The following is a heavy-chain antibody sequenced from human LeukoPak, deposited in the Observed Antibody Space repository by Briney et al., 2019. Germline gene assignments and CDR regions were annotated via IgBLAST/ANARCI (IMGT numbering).Heavy chain of an antibody. CDR3: AREVYSGAGVVVIAATPQYYYYYYMDV. CDR2: ISSSGSTI. Sequence: GGSLRLSCAASGFTSSNAWMNWVRQAPGKGLKWVSYISSSGSTIYYADSVKGRFTISRDNAKNSLYLQMNSLRAEDTAVYYCAREVYSGAGVVVIAATPQYYYYYYMDVWGKGTTVTVSS. D-gene: IGHD2-15*01. J-gene: IGHJ6*03. CDR1: GFTSSNAW. V-gene: IGHV3-48*04.